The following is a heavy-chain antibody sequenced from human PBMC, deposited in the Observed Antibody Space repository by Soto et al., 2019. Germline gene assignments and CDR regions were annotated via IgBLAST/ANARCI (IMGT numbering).Heavy chain of an antibody. Sequence: SVKVSCKASGYTFTNYAMHWVRQAPGQRLEWMGGINPIFGTTNYAQKFQGRVTITADESTSTAYMELSSLRSEDTAVYYCARDRGPSSGYYPYWFDPWGQGTLVTVSS. CDR3: ARDRGPSSGYYPYWFDP. J-gene: IGHJ5*02. CDR1: GYTFTNYA. V-gene: IGHV1-69*13. D-gene: IGHD3-22*01. CDR2: INPIFGTT.